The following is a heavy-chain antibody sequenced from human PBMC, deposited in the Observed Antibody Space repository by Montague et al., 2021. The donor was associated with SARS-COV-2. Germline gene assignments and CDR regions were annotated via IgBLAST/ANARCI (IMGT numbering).Heavy chain of an antibody. CDR3: AKGGRHPRDPFDI. D-gene: IGHD1-26*01. V-gene: IGHV3-23*01. J-gene: IGHJ3*02. CDR1: GFTSSSYA. CDR2: ISGDDDVT. Sequence: SLRLSCAASGFTSSSYAMIWVRHTPGKGLEWVPSISGDDDVTYHADSVRGRFTITRDNSKNTLNMEMNDLRVDDTALYYCAKGGRHPRDPFDIWGQGTTVSVSA.